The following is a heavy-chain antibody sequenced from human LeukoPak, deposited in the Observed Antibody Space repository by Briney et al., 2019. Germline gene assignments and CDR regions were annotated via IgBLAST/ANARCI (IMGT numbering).Heavy chain of an antibody. CDR3: VREFRGGYCSSTSCYTYNWFDP. D-gene: IGHD2-2*02. V-gene: IGHV1-18*01. J-gene: IGHJ5*02. Sequence: ASVKVSCKASGYTFTSYGISWVRQAPGQGLEWMGWISAYNGNTNYAQKLQGRVTMTTDTSTSTAYMELRSLRSDDTAVYYCVREFRGGYCSSTSCYTYNWFDPWGQGTLVTVSS. CDR1: GYTFTSYG. CDR2: ISAYNGNT.